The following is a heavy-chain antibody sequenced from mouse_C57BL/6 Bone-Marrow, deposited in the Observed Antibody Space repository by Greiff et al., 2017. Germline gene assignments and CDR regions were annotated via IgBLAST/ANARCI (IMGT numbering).Heavy chain of an antibody. Sequence: VQLQQPGAELVRPGSSVKLSCKASGYTFTSYWMHWVKQRPIQGLEWIGNIDPSDSETHYNQKFKDKATLTVDKSSSTAYMQLSSLTSEDSAVYYWARHRSISADFDYWGQGTTLTVSS. CDR1: GYTFTSYW. J-gene: IGHJ2*01. CDR2: IDPSDSET. V-gene: IGHV1-52*01. D-gene: IGHD6-2*01. CDR3: ARHRSISADFDY.